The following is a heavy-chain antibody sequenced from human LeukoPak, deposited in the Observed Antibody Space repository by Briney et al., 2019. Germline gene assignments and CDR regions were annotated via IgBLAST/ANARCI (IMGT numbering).Heavy chain of an antibody. J-gene: IGHJ4*02. CDR1: GFTLSDYG. Sequence: SGGSLRLSXAASGFTLSDYGMHWVRQAPGKGLEWVAFVRYDGSSNYYANSVKGRFTSSRDNSKNMLSLQMNSLRAKDTAVYYCAKDSNYDLWNAYSPYYFDSWGQGTLVTVSS. D-gene: IGHD3-3*01. CDR2: VRYDGSSN. V-gene: IGHV3-30*02. CDR3: AKDSNYDLWNAYSPYYFDS.